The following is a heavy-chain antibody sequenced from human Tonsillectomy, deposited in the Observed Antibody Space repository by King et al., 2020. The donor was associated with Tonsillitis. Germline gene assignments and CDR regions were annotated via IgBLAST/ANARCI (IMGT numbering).Heavy chain of an antibody. Sequence: VQLVESGGGVVRPGGSLRLSCAASGFTFDDYGMSWVRQAPGKGLEWVSGINWNGGSTAYADSVKGRFTISRDNAKNSLYLQMNSLRAEDTALYYCARVSSPFPMWTGLGFDYWGQGTLVTVSS. CDR3: ARVSSPFPMWTGLGFDY. J-gene: IGHJ4*02. D-gene: IGHD3/OR15-3a*01. V-gene: IGHV3-20*04. CDR2: INWNGGST. CDR1: GFTFDDYG.